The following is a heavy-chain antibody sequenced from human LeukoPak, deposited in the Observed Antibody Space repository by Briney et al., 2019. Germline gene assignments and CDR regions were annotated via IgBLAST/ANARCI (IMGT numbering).Heavy chain of an antibody. Sequence: GGPLRLSCAASGFTFSTYSMNWVRQAPGKGLEWLSYISSSDSTIYYADSVKGRFTISRDNAKNSLYLQMNSLRDEDTAVYYCARGGYCSSTSCYVGEFDSWGQGTLVTVSS. V-gene: IGHV3-48*02. J-gene: IGHJ4*02. CDR3: ARGGYCSSTSCYVGEFDS. CDR2: ISSSDSTI. D-gene: IGHD2-2*01. CDR1: GFTFSTYS.